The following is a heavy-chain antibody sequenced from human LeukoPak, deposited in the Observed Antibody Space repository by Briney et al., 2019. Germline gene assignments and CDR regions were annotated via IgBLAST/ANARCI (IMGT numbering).Heavy chain of an antibody. V-gene: IGHV4-30-2*01. J-gene: IGHJ3*02. CDR1: GGSISSGGYS. CDR3: ARVSLQEDDAFDI. D-gene: IGHD5-24*01. Sequence: SETLSLTCAVSGGSISSGGYSWSWIRQPPGEGLEWIGYIYHSGSTYYNPSLKSRVTISVDRSKNQFSLKLSSVTAADTAVYYCARVSLQEDDAFDIWGQGTMVTVSS. CDR2: IYHSGST.